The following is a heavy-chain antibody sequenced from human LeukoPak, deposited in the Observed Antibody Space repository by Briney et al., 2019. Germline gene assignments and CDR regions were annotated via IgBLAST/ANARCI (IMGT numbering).Heavy chain of an antibody. J-gene: IGHJ4*02. CDR1: GYTFTGYY. Sequence: EASVKVSCKASGYTFTGYYMHWVRQAPGQGLEWMGWINPYTGGTNYAQKFQGRVTMTRDTSIGTAYMELRRLRSDDTAVYYCARPYCSGASCHDYFDYWGQGTLVTVSS. CDR3: ARPYCSGASCHDYFDY. V-gene: IGHV1-2*02. CDR2: INPYTGGT. D-gene: IGHD2-15*01.